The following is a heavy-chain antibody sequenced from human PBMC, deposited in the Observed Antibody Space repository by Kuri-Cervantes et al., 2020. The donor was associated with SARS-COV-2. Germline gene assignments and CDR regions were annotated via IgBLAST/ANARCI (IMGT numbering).Heavy chain of an antibody. CDR1: GFTVSSNY. Sequence: GWSLRLSCAASGFTVSSNYMSWVRQAPGKGLEWVSVIYSGGSTYYADSVKGRFTISRDNSKNTLYLKMNSLRAEDTAVYYCARGDRTGGNAFVDYWGQGTLVTVSS. D-gene: IGHD4-23*01. J-gene: IGHJ4*02. CDR3: ARGDRTGGNAFVDY. CDR2: IYSGGST. V-gene: IGHV3-53*01.